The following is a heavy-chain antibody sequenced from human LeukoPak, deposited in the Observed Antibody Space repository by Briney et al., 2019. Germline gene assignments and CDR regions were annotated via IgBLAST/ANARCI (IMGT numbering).Heavy chain of an antibody. D-gene: IGHD2-2*02. CDR1: VGSISSGNW. CDR2: IYHNGTA. CDR3: ATAPILRGEGGEHFKYGMDV. Sequence: SGTLSLTCAVSVGSISSGNWWSWVRQSPGKGLEGTGEIYHNGTANYNPSLKSRVTISADRFTNHFSLKLTSVTAADTAVYYCATAPILRGEGGEHFKYGMDVWGQGTTVSVSS. V-gene: IGHV4-4*02. J-gene: IGHJ6*02.